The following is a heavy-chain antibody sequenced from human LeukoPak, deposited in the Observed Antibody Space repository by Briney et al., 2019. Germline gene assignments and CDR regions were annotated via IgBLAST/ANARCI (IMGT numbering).Heavy chain of an antibody. D-gene: IGHD2-21*02. CDR2: ISSSSSTI. J-gene: IGHJ4*02. Sequence: GGSLRLSCAASGFTFSDYYMSWIRQAPGKGLEWVSYISSSSSTIYYADSVKGRFTISRDNAKNSLYLQMNRLSAEVTSVYYCARGVSYRVVVTATDFDYWGQGTLVTVSS. V-gene: IGHV3-11*04. CDR3: ARGVSYRVVVTATDFDY. CDR1: GFTFSDYY.